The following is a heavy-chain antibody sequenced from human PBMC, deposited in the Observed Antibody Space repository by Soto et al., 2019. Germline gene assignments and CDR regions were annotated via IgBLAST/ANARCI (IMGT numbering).Heavy chain of an antibody. D-gene: IGHD6-19*01. CDR2: INPNSGDT. CDR3: ATSRISIAVAGETEYYFDY. V-gene: IGHV1-2*04. Sequence: XSVKVSCKASGYIFTCYYMHWVRQAPGQGLEWMGWINPNSGDTNYTQNFQGWVTMTRDTSISTAYMELSSLRSDDTAVYYCATSRISIAVAGETEYYFDYWGQGTPVTVSS. J-gene: IGHJ4*02. CDR1: GYIFTCYY.